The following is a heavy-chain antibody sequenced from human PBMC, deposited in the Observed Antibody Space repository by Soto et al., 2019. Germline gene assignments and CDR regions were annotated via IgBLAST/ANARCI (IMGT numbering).Heavy chain of an antibody. CDR1: GYTFTSYG. V-gene: IGHV1-18*04. D-gene: IGHD6-6*01. J-gene: IGHJ5*02. CDR2: ISAYNGNT. CDR3: ARAESIAAPVGWFDP. Sequence: ASVKVSCKASGYTFTSYGISWVRQAPGQGLEWMGWISAYNGNTNYAQELQGRVTMTTDTSTSTAYMELRSLRSDDTAVYYCARAESIAAPVGWFDPWGQGTLVTVSS.